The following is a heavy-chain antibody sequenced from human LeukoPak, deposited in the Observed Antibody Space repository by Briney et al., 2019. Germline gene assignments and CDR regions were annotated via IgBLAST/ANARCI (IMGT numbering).Heavy chain of an antibody. CDR3: ARPGGYCSSTSCYIYFDY. CDR2: IYYSGNT. J-gene: IGHJ4*02. V-gene: IGHV4-39*01. D-gene: IGHD2-2*02. Sequence: PSETLSLTCTVSGGSISSSSTYWGWIRQPPGKGLEWIGSIYYSGNTYYNPSLKSRVTISVDTSKNQFSLKLSSVIAADTAVYYCARPGGYCSSTSCYIYFDYWGQGTLVTVSS. CDR1: GGSISSSSTY.